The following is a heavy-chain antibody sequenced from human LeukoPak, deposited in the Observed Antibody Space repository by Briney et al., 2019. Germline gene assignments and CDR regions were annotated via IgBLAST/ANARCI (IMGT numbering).Heavy chain of an antibody. Sequence: TSETLSLTCTVSGYSISSGNYYWGWIRQPPGKGLEWIGSIYDTGNTYYNPSLKSRVTISVDTSKNQFSLKLSSVTAADPAVYYCGRVFRGYDSGGFDYWGQGTLVTVSS. CDR2: IYDTGNT. V-gene: IGHV4-39*07. CDR1: GYSISSGNYY. CDR3: GRVFRGYDSGGFDY. D-gene: IGHD5-12*01. J-gene: IGHJ4*02.